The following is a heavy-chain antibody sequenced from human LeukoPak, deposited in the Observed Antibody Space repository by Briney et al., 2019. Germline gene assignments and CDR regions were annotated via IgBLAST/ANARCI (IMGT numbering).Heavy chain of an antibody. D-gene: IGHD5-12*01. J-gene: IGHJ4*02. CDR1: GFTFSSYA. CDR2: ISGSGGST. V-gene: IGHV3-23*01. CDR3: AKVVGIKWLRFYYFDY. Sequence: GGSLRLSCAASGFTFSSYAMSWVRQAPGKGLEWVSAISGSGGSTYYADSVKGRFTISRDNSKNTLYLQMNSLRAEDTAVYYCAKVVGIKWLRFYYFDYWGQGTLVTVSS.